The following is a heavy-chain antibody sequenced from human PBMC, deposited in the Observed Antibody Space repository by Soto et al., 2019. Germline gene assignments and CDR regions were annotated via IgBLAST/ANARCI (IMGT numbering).Heavy chain of an antibody. CDR3: ARGYYDSSGYVIDY. V-gene: IGHV3-21*01. Sequence: GGSLRLSCAASGFTFSSYAINWVRQAPGKGLEWVSSISSSSTYIYYADSLKGRFTISRDNAKNSLYLQMNSLRAEDTALYYCARGYYDSSGYVIDYWGQGTLVTVSS. J-gene: IGHJ4*02. D-gene: IGHD3-22*01. CDR2: ISSSSTYI. CDR1: GFTFSSYA.